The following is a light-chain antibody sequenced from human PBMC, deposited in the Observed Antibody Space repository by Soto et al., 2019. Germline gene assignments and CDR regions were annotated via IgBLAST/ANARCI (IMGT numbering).Light chain of an antibody. V-gene: IGKV3-11*01. CDR1: QSISSY. CDR2: DAS. J-gene: IGKJ4*01. CDR3: QQRSEWPLT. Sequence: EIVLTQSPATLSLSPGERATLSCRASQSISSYLGWYQQKPGQAPRLLIYDASTRATGIPARFSGSGSGTDFTLTISSLEPEDFAVYYCQQRSEWPLTFGGGTRVEIK.